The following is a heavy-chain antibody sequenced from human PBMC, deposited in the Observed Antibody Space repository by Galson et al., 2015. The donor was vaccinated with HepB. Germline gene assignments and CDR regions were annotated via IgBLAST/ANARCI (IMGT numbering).Heavy chain of an antibody. CDR1: GGSISSYY. CDR2: ISYSGST. D-gene: IGHD3-10*01. Sequence: LSLTCTVSGGSISSYYWSWIRQPPGKGLECIGYISYSGSTNYNPSLKSRVTISVDTSKNQFSLKLSSVTAADTAVYYCTRRGEYFDSWGQGTLVTISS. V-gene: IGHV4-59*08. J-gene: IGHJ4*02. CDR3: TRRGEYFDS.